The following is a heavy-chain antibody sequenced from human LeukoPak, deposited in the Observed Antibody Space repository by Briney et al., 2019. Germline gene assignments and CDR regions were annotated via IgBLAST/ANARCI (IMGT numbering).Heavy chain of an antibody. CDR3: VRYVVMGRWFDP. V-gene: IGHV4-31*03. J-gene: IGHJ5*02. CDR1: GGSISSGGYY. CDR2: IYYSGST. D-gene: IGHD3-22*01. Sequence: SQTLSLTCTVSGGSISSGGYYWSWIRQHPGKGLEWIGYIYYSGSTYYNPSLKSRVTISVDTSKNQFSLKLSSVTAADTAVYYCVRYVVMGRWFDPWGQGTLVTVSS.